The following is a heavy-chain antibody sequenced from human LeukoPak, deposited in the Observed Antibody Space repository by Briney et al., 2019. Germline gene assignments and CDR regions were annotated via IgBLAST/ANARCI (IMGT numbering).Heavy chain of an antibody. V-gene: IGHV4-61*08. D-gene: IGHD1-26*01. CDR2: IFDRGRT. CDR1: GGSVSSGDYY. Sequence: SETLSLTCSVSGGSVSSGDYYWSWIRQPPGKGLEWLGYIFDRGRTNYNPSLKSPVTISIDTSKNQISLRLSSVTAADTAVYYCARDRHSGFDYWRQRTLVSVSS. CDR3: ARDRHSGFDY. J-gene: IGHJ4*02.